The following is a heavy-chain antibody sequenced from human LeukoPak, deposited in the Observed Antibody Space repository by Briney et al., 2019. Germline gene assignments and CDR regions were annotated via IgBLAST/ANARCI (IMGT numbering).Heavy chain of an antibody. Sequence: KPSETLSLTCTVSGGSISSYYWSWIRQPPGKRLEWIGYIYYSGSTNYSPSLKSRVTISVDTSKNQISLKLSSVTAADTAVYYCARDLGVMVRAFDIWGQGTVVTVSS. CDR2: IYYSGST. CDR1: GGSISSYY. V-gene: IGHV4-59*01. CDR3: ARDLGVMVRAFDI. J-gene: IGHJ3*02. D-gene: IGHD5-18*01.